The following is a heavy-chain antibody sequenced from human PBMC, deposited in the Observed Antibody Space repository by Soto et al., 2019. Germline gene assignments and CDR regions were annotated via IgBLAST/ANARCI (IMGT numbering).Heavy chain of an antibody. V-gene: IGHV1-69*01. CDR2: IIPIFGTA. CDR3: ARDGGYGSGSYYNSHNWFDP. D-gene: IGHD3-10*01. CDR1: GGTFSSYA. Sequence: QVQLVQSGAEVKKPGSSVKVSCKASGGTFSSYAISWVRQAPGQGLEWMGGIIPIFGTAYYAQKFQGRVTITADESTSTAYMELSSLRSEDTAVYYCARDGGYGSGSYYNSHNWFDPWGQGTLVTVSS. J-gene: IGHJ5*02.